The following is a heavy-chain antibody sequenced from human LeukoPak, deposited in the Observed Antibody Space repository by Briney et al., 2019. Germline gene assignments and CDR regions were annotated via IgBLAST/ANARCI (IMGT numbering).Heavy chain of an antibody. V-gene: IGHV3-48*01. J-gene: IGHJ4*02. Sequence: GGSLRLSCAASGFNFIDYSMNWVRQAPGKGLEWISYIGISSGNTKYADSVKGRFTISRDTSLNTLYLQMNNLRAEDTAVYFCAKRGVVIRGILVIGYHQEAYHYDFWGQGVLVTVSS. D-gene: IGHD3-10*01. CDR3: AKRGVVIRGILVIGYHQEAYHYDF. CDR1: GFNFIDYS. CDR2: IGISSGNT.